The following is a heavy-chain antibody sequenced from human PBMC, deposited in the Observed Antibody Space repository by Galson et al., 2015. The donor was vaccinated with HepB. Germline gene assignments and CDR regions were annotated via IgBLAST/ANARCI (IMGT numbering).Heavy chain of an antibody. D-gene: IGHD2-15*01. CDR3: ARVVGYCSGGSCYSFGY. V-gene: IGHV1-3*01. Sequence: SVKVSCKASGYTFTSYAMHWVRQAPGQRLEWMGWINAGNGNTKYSQKFQGRVTITRDTSASTAYMELSSLRSEDTAVYYCARVVGYCSGGSCYSFGYWGQGTLVTGSS. J-gene: IGHJ4*02. CDR2: INAGNGNT. CDR1: GYTFTSYA.